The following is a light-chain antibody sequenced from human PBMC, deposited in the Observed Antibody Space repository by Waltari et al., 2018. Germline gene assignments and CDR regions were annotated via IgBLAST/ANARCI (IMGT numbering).Light chain of an antibody. J-gene: IGKJ4*01. CDR1: QDIYNY. V-gene: IGKV1-33*01. Sequence: DIQMTQSPSSLSASVGDRVTITCQASQDIYNYLNWYQQKPGKAPKLLLYAASNVKRGVPSRFSGSGGGTDFTFSSSSLQPEDMETYYCQQYDFLRVTVGGGTKVEIK. CDR2: AAS. CDR3: QQYDFLRVT.